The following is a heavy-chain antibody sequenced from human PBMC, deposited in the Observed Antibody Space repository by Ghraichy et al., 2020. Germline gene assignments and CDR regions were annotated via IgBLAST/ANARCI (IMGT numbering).Heavy chain of an antibody. V-gene: IGHV3-23*01. Sequence: GESLRLSCAASGFTFSSYAMSWVRQAPGKGLEWVSAISGSGGSTYYADSVKGRFTISRDNSKNTLYLQMNSLRAEDTAVYYCAKDFGQKVQHVRRFDPWGQGTLVTVSS. D-gene: IGHD6-6*01. J-gene: IGHJ5*02. CDR3: AKDFGQKVQHVRRFDP. CDR2: ISGSGGST. CDR1: GFTFSSYA.